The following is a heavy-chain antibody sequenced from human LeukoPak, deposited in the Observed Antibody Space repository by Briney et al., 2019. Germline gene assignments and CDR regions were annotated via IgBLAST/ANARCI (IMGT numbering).Heavy chain of an antibody. CDR1: GYSFTSYW. CDR3: AGPSYYYDSSGLDAFDI. V-gene: IGHV5-51*01. Sequence: GESLKISCKGSGYSFTSYWIGWVRQLPGKGLEWMGIIYPGDSDTRYGPSFQGQVTISADKSISTAYLQWSSLKASDTAMYYCAGPSYYYDSSGLDAFDIWGQGTMVTVSS. CDR2: IYPGDSDT. D-gene: IGHD3-22*01. J-gene: IGHJ3*02.